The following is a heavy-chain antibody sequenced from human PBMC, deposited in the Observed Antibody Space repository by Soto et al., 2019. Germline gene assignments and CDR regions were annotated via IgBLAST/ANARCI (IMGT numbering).Heavy chain of an antibody. D-gene: IGHD6-13*01. Sequence: QLQLQESGPGLVKPSETLSLTCTVSGGSISSSSYYWGWIRQPPGKGLEWIGSIYYSGSTYYNQSLKSRVTISVDTSKNQFSLKLSSVTAADTAVYYCARLYSSSWYRGKFDYWGQGTLVTVSS. CDR2: IYYSGST. CDR3: ARLYSSSWYRGKFDY. V-gene: IGHV4-39*01. J-gene: IGHJ4*02. CDR1: GGSISSSSYY.